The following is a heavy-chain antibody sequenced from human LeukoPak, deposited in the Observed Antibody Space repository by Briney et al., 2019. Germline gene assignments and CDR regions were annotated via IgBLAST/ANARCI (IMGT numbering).Heavy chain of an antibody. V-gene: IGHV3-23*01. J-gene: IGHJ6*03. D-gene: IGHD3-22*01. CDR2: ISGSDGNT. Sequence: GGSLRLSCAASGFTFSNYAMSWVRQAPGKGLEWVSAISGSDGNTYYADSVKGRFTISRDNSKNTLYLQMNSLRAEDTAVYYCAREVVVMSSYYYYYYMDVWGKGTTVTISS. CDR3: AREVVVMSSYYYYYYMDV. CDR1: GFTFSNYA.